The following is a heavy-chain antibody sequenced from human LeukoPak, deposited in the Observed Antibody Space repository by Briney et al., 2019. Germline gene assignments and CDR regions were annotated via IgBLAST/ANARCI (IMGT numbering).Heavy chain of an antibody. J-gene: IGHJ5*02. Sequence: GSSVKVSCKASGGTFSSYAISWVRQAPGQGLEWMGGIIPIFGTANYAQKFQGRVTITTDESTSTAYMELSSLRSEDTAVYYGARGEKVDYYDSSGRNWFDPWGQGTLVTVSS. V-gene: IGHV1-69*05. CDR3: ARGEKVDYYDSSGRNWFDP. CDR2: IIPIFGTA. D-gene: IGHD3-22*01. CDR1: GGTFSSYA.